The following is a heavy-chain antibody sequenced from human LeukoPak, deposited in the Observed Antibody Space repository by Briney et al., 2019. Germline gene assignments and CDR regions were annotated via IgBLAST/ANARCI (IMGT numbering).Heavy chain of an antibody. V-gene: IGHV3-23*01. D-gene: IGHD6-19*01. CDR3: ARGVRIAVAGYIDY. CDR2: LSGSGGST. J-gene: IGHJ4*02. CDR1: GFTFNRYG. Sequence: GGSLRLSCAASGFTFNRYGMSWVRQAPGKGLEWVSGLSGSGGSTYYADSVKGRFTISRDNSKNTLYLQMNSLRAEDTAVYYCARGVRIAVAGYIDYWGQGTLVTVSS.